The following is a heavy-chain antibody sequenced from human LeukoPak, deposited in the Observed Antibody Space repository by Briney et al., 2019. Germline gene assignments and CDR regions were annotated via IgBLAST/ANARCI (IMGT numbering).Heavy chain of an antibody. V-gene: IGHV3-7*01. CDR2: INEDETEK. D-gene: IGHD2-15*01. Sequence: GGSLRLSCAVSGFTFNTYYMTWVRQAPGKGLEWVASINEDETEKYYVDSVSGRFTISRDNAQNSLFLQMNSLRGEDTAVYYCSVNYCSGGSCYMLWGQGTLVTVSS. CDR3: SVNYCSGGSCYML. CDR1: GFTFNTYY. J-gene: IGHJ4*02.